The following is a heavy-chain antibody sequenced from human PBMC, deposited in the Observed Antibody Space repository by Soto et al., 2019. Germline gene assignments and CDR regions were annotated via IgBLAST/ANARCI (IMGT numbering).Heavy chain of an antibody. J-gene: IGHJ4*02. V-gene: IGHV4-59*08. D-gene: IGHD3-10*01. CDR3: ARLIRDASGSYRLDY. CDR2: IYYSGYT. Sequence: QVQLQESGPGRVKPSETLSLTCTASGGSISPYYWSWIRQPPGEGMEWLGYIYYSGYTNYNPSLKSRLTISADTSKNQFSLRLSAVTAADTSFYCCARLIRDASGSYRLDYCGRGTLVTVSS. CDR1: GGSISPYY.